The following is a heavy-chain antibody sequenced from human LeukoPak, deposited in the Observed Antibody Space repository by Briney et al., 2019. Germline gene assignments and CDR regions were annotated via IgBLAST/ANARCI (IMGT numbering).Heavy chain of an antibody. J-gene: IGHJ4*02. V-gene: IGHV4-4*02. CDR3: ARERGYCSSTSCYTRGYFDY. D-gene: IGHD2-2*02. CDR2: IYHSGST. Sequence: SEPLSLTCAVSGGSISSSNWWSWVRQPPGKGLEWIGEIYHSGSTNYNPSLKSRVTISVDKSKNQFSLKLSSVTAADTAVYYCARERGYCSSTSCYTRGYFDYWGQGTLVTVSS. CDR1: GGSISSSNW.